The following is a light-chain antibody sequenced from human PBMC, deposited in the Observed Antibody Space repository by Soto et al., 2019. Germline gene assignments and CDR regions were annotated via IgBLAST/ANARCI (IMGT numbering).Light chain of an antibody. J-gene: IGKJ2*01. CDR1: QSVSSN. Sequence: EIVMTXSPXTLSVXXXXXXTLSCRASQSVSSNLAWYQQKPGQAPRLLIYGASTRATGIPARFSGSGSGTEFTLTISSLQSEDFAVYYCQQYSNWPYTFGQGTNLEIK. V-gene: IGKV3-15*01. CDR2: GAS. CDR3: QQYSNWPYT.